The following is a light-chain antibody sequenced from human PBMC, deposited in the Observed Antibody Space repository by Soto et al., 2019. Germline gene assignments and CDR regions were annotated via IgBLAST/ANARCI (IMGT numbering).Light chain of an antibody. Sequence: EIVLTQSPGTLSSSPGERATLSCTASQSVSSSFLAWYQQKPGQAPRLLIYGASRRATGIPDRFSGSASGTDFTLPIRRLEPEDVAVYYCQHYDSTPLTFGGGTKVEIK. CDR1: QSVSSSF. CDR2: GAS. CDR3: QHYDSTPLT. J-gene: IGKJ4*01. V-gene: IGKV3-20*01.